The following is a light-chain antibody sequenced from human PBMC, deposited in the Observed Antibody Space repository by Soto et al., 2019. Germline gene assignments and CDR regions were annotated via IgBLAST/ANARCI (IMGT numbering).Light chain of an antibody. CDR2: GAS. CDR3: QQYGSSPRT. J-gene: IGKJ1*01. Sequence: EIVLTQSPGTLSLSPGERATLSCRASQSVSSNYLAWYQQKPGQAPRLLIYGASNRATGIPDRFSGSGSGTVFNVTISRLEPEDFAVYYCQQYGSSPRTFGQGTKVEIK. V-gene: IGKV3-20*01. CDR1: QSVSSNY.